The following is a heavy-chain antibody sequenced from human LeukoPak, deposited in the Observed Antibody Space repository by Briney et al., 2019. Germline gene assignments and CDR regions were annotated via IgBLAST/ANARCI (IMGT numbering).Heavy chain of an antibody. V-gene: IGHV4-34*01. CDR2: INHSGST. Sequence: PSETLSLTCAVYGGSFSGYYWSWIRQPPGKGLEWIGEINHSGSTNYNPSLKCRVTISVDTSKNQFSLKLSSVTAADTAVYYCARDKGSIDYWGQGTLVTVSS. J-gene: IGHJ4*02. CDR1: GGSFSGYY. CDR3: ARDKGSIDY.